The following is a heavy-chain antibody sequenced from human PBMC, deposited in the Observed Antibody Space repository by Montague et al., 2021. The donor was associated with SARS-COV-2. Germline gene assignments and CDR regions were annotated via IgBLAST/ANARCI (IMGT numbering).Heavy chain of an antibody. J-gene: IGHJ4*02. CDR2: AVCHTGST. Sequence: SETLSLTCAMSGSCNCGADWKSSLLLPVTRPPRMAAAVCHTGSTKYKPSLKSRVSMSVDKSWNQFSLRLTSVTAADTGIYYCARKGSGRSALAYWGQGTLVTVAS. V-gene: IGHV4-4*02. CDR1: GSCNCGADW. CDR3: ARKGSGRSALAY. D-gene: IGHD1-26*01.